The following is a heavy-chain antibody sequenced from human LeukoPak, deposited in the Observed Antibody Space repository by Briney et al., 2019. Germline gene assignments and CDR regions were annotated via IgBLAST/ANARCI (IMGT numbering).Heavy chain of an antibody. Sequence: ASVKVSCKASGYTFTGYYMHWVRRAPGQGLEWMGWINPNSGGTNYAQKFQGRVTMTRDTSISTAYMELSRLRSDDTAVYYCASGYCSSTSCYAGGYYYYYGMDVWGQGTTVTVSS. J-gene: IGHJ6*02. CDR1: GYTFTGYY. CDR2: INPNSGGT. V-gene: IGHV1-2*02. CDR3: ASGYCSSTSCYAGGYYYYYGMDV. D-gene: IGHD2-2*01.